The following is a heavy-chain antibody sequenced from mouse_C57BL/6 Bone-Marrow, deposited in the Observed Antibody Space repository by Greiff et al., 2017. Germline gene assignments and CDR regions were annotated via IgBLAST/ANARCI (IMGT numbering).Heavy chain of an antibody. CDR3: ATSYYYGYFDY. CDR2: IDPSDSYT. J-gene: IGHJ2*01. Sequence: QVQLQQPGAELVMPWASVKLSCKASGYTFTSYWMHWVKQRPGQGLGWIGEIDPSDSYTNYNQKFKGKSTLTVDKSSSTAYMQLISLTSEDSADYSCATSYYYGYFDYWGQGTTLTVSS. D-gene: IGHD1-1*01. CDR1: GYTFTSYW. V-gene: IGHV1-69*01.